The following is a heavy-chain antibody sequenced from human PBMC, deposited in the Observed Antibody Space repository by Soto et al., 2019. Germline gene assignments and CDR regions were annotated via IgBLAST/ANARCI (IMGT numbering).Heavy chain of an antibody. Sequence: QVQLVESGGGVVQPGRSLRLSCAASGFTFSSYGMHWVRQAPGKGLEWVALTSYDGSKKYYADSVKGRFTISRDNPKNTLYLQMNSLRAEDTAVYYCAKEGRYCSSTRCLYYYYGMDVWGQGTTVTVSS. D-gene: IGHD2-2*01. CDR3: AKEGRYCSSTRCLYYYYGMDV. CDR2: TSYDGSKK. V-gene: IGHV3-30*18. J-gene: IGHJ6*02. CDR1: GFTFSSYG.